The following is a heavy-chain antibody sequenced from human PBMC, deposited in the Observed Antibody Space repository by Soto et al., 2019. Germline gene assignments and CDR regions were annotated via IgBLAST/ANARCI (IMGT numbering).Heavy chain of an antibody. D-gene: IGHD2-21*02. CDR2: IIPIFGTA. V-gene: IGHV1-69*13. CDR1: GGTFSSYA. CDR3: ATLNGRGDSDY. Sequence: ASVKVSCKASGGTFSSYAISWVRQAPGQGLEWMGGIIPIFGTANYAQKFQGRVTITADESTSTAYMELSSLRSEDTAVYYCATLNGRGDSDYWGQGTLVTVSS. J-gene: IGHJ4*02.